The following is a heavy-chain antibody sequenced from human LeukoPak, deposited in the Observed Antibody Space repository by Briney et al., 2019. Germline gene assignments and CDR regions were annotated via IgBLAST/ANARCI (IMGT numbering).Heavy chain of an antibody. CDR2: IYPGDSDT. D-gene: IGHD3-10*01. J-gene: IGHJ5*02. CDR1: GYSFTSYW. V-gene: IGHV5-51*01. Sequence: GESLKISCKGSGYSFTSYWIGWVRQMPGKGLEWMGFIYPGDSDTRYSPSFQAQVTISADKSISTAYLQWSSLKASDTAMYYCARQSYYGSGVVWFDPWGQGTLVTVSS. CDR3: ARQSYYGSGVVWFDP.